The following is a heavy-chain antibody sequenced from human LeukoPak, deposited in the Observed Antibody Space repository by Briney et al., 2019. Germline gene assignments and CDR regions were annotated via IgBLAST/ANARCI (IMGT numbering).Heavy chain of an antibody. V-gene: IGHV3-7*05. CDR2: IKGDGSEK. D-gene: IGHD5-24*01. CDR3: ARASDPWLQLT. CDR1: GFTFRNYW. Sequence: PGGSPRLSCAASGFTFRNYWMIWVRQAPGKGLEWLGNIKGDGSEKRYADSVRGRSTISRDNAQTSLYLQMNSLRAEDTAVYYCARASDPWLQLTWGQGTLVTVSS. J-gene: IGHJ5*02.